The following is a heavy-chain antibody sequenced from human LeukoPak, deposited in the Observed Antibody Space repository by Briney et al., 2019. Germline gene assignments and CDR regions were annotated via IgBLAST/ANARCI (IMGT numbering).Heavy chain of an antibody. CDR1: GGSISPYY. CDR2: IFYRGST. V-gene: IGHV4-59*01. Sequence: SETLSLTCTVSGGSISPYYWSWIRQPPGTGPEWIGNIFYRGSTNYNSSLQSRVTISVDTSKNQFSLKLSSVTAADTAVYYCARVSDRSLSLSLDYWGQGTLVTVSS. D-gene: IGHD3-22*01. J-gene: IGHJ4*02. CDR3: ARVSDRSLSLSLDY.